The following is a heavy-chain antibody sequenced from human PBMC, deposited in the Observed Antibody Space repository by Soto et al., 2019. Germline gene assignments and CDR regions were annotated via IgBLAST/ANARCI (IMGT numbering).Heavy chain of an antibody. CDR1: GFTFSSYA. Sequence: GGSLRLSCAASGFTFSSYAMSWVRQAPGKGLEWVSGISGSGDSTYYADSVKGRFTISRDNSKNTLYLQMNSLRADDTAVYYCARDMSGGTYNYYYGMDVWGQGTTVS. V-gene: IGHV3-23*01. D-gene: IGHD1-26*01. J-gene: IGHJ6*02. CDR3: ARDMSGGTYNYYYGMDV. CDR2: ISGSGDST.